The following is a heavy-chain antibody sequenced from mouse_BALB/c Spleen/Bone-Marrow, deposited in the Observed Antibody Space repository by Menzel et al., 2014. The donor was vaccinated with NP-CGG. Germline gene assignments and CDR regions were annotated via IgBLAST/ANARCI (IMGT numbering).Heavy chain of an antibody. CDR2: IYPSTGYT. CDR3: ARDDYAY. Sequence: QLQQSGAELAKPGASVKMSCKASGYTFTSYWMHWVKQRPGQGLEWIGYIYPSTGYTEYNQKFKDKVTLTADKSSSTAYMQLSSLTSEDSAVYYCARDDYAYWGQGTLVTVSA. D-gene: IGHD2-4*01. V-gene: IGHV1-7*01. J-gene: IGHJ3*01. CDR1: GYTFTSYW.